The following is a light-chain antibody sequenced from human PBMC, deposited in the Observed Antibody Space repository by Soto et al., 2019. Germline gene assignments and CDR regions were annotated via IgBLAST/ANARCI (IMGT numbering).Light chain of an antibody. J-gene: IGLJ2*01. Sequence: QSVLTQPPSVSATPGQQVTISCSGSSSNIGNNYVSWYQQLPGTAPKLLIYDSYKRPSGIPDRFSGSKSGTSATLGITGLQTGDEADYYCATWDSSLSAVVVGGGTKLTVL. V-gene: IGLV1-51*01. CDR3: ATWDSSLSAVV. CDR2: DSY. CDR1: SSNIGNNY.